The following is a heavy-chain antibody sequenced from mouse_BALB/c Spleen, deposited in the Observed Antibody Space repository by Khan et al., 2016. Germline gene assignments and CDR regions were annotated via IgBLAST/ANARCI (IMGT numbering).Heavy chain of an antibody. CDR2: INSNGGST. V-gene: IGHV5-6-3*01. CDR1: GFTFSTYG. CDR3: ARENYRYYFDY. Sequence: EVELVESGGDLVKPGGSLKLSCAASGFTFSTYGMSWVRQTPDKRLELVATINSNGGSTYYPDSVKGRFTISRDNAKNTLYLQMSSLKSEDTAMYYCARENYRYYFDYWGQGTTLTVSS. D-gene: IGHD2-14*01. J-gene: IGHJ2*01.